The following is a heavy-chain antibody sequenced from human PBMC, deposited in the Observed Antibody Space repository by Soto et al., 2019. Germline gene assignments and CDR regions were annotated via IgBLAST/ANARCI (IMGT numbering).Heavy chain of an antibody. J-gene: IGHJ5*02. Sequence: SETLSLTCAVSGGSIRSNNWWSWVRQPPGKGLEWIGEINHSGSTNYNPSLKSRVTISVDTSKNQFSLKLSSVTAADTAVYYCARGLGIYGSGSYSYYNWFDPWGQGTLVTVSS. CDR2: INHSGST. D-gene: IGHD3-10*01. V-gene: IGHV4-4*02. CDR3: ARGLGIYGSGSYSYYNWFDP. CDR1: GGSIRSNNW.